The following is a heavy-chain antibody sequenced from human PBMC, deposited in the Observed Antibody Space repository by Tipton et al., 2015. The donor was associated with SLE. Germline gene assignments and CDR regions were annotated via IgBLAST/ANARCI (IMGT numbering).Heavy chain of an antibody. D-gene: IGHD4-23*01. CDR1: GGSISSGSYY. V-gene: IGHV4-61*02. CDR2: IYTSGST. J-gene: IGHJ4*02. CDR3: ASGAVVSPFDY. Sequence: GLVKPSETLSLTCTVSGGSISSGSYYWSWIRQPAGKGLEWIGRIYTSGSTNYNPSLKSRVTISVDTPKNQFSLKLSSVTAADTAVYYCASGAVVSPFDYWGQGTLVTVSS.